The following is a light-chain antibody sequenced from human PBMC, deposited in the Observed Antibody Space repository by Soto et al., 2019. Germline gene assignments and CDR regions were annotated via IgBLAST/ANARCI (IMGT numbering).Light chain of an antibody. J-gene: IGLJ2*01. Sequence: QSVLTQPASVSGSPGQSITISCTGTSSDIGVYKYVSWYQQHPGKAPNLMIYEVSNRPSGVSNRFSGSKSGNTASLTISGLQAEDEADYYCSSYTSSNTVVFGGGTKLTVL. CDR1: SSDIGVYKY. CDR2: EVS. CDR3: SSYTSSNTVV. V-gene: IGLV2-14*01.